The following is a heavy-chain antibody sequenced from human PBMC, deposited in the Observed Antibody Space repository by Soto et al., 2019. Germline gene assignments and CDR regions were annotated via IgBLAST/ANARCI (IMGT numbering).Heavy chain of an antibody. CDR3: ARDGHYCSSTSCYYDY. Sequence: GGSLRLSCAASGFTFSSYSMNWVRQAPGKGLEWVSAISSSSSHLYYADSVKGRFTISRDNAKNSLYLQMNSLRAEDTAVYYCARDGHYCSSTSCYYDYWGQGTLVTVSS. CDR2: ISSSSSHL. J-gene: IGHJ4*02. D-gene: IGHD2-2*01. V-gene: IGHV3-21*04. CDR1: GFTFSSYS.